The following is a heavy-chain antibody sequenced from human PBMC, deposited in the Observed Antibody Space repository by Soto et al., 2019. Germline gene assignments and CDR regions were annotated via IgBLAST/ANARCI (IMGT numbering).Heavy chain of an antibody. D-gene: IGHD3-3*01. CDR3: AKDQSSIFRSGSGMDV. CDR2: INSDGSST. CDR1: GFTFSSYW. J-gene: IGHJ6*02. Sequence: GGSLRLSCAASGFTFSSYWMHWVRQAPGKGLVWVSRINSDGSSTSYADSVKGRFTISRDNAKNTLYLEMSSLRGEDTAVYYCAKDQSSIFRSGSGMDVWGQGTTVTVSS. V-gene: IGHV3-74*01.